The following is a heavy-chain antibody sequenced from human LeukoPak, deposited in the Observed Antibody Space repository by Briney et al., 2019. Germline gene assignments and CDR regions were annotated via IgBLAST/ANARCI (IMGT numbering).Heavy chain of an antibody. CDR3: ATTPTYYYGSGSHDY. D-gene: IGHD3-10*01. V-gene: IGHV4-39*01. CDR2: IYYSGST. J-gene: IGHJ4*02. CDR1: GGSISSSSYY. Sequence: KPSETLSLTCTVSGGSISSSSYYWGWIRQPPGKGLEWIGSIYYSGSTYYNPSLKSRVTISVDTSKNQFSLKLSSVTAADTAVYYCATTPTYYYGSGSHDYWGQGTLVTVSS.